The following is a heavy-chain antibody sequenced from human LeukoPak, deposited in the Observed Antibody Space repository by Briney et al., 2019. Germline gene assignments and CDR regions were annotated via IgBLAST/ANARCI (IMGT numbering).Heavy chain of an antibody. D-gene: IGHD1-26*01. CDR2: ISGSGDIT. J-gene: IGHJ6*03. CDR3: ARGRWELLNYYYYMDV. Sequence: GGSLRLSCAASGFTFSSYAMSWVRQAPGKGLEWVSAISGSGDITYYADSVKGRFTISRDNSKNSLYLQMNSLRAEDTAVYYCARGRWELLNYYYYMDVWGKGTTVTVSS. V-gene: IGHV3-23*01. CDR1: GFTFSSYA.